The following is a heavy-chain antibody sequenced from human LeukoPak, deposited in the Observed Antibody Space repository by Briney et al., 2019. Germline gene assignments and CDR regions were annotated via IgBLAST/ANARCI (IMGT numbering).Heavy chain of an antibody. Sequence: GGSLRLSCAASGFTFSSYAMHWVRQAPGKGLEWVAVISYDGSNKYYADSVKGRFTISRDNSKNTLYLQMSSLRAEDTAVYYCAKSRGSYYRDAFDIWGQGTMVTVSS. CDR3: AKSRGSYYRDAFDI. J-gene: IGHJ3*02. V-gene: IGHV3-30-3*02. D-gene: IGHD1-26*01. CDR2: ISYDGSNK. CDR1: GFTFSSYA.